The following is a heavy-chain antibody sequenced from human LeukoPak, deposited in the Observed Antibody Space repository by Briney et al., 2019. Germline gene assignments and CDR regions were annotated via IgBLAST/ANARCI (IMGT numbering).Heavy chain of an antibody. J-gene: IGHJ6*02. CDR3: ARDRDGMVF. CDR2: AHHTGVT. Sequence: PSETLSLTCAVSGDSIATNKWWTWVRQSPGKGLEWIGAAHHTGVTYYTPSLKSRVSISVDKSKNQFSLNLRSVTAADAAMYYCARDRDGMVFWGQGTTVTVSS. V-gene: IGHV4-4*02. CDR1: GDSIATNKW.